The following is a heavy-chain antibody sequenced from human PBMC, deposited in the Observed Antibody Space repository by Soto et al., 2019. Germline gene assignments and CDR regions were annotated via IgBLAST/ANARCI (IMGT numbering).Heavy chain of an antibody. J-gene: IGHJ4*02. D-gene: IGHD1-1*01. V-gene: IGHV3-9*01. CDR3: AKERGTAPGYFDY. CDR2: ISWNSGSI. CDR1: GFTFDDYA. Sequence: GGSLRLSCAASGFTFDDYAMHWVRQAPGKGLEWVSGISWNSGSIGYVDSVKGRFTISRDNSKNTLYLQMNSLRAEDTAVYYCAKERGTAPGYFDYWGQGTLVTVSS.